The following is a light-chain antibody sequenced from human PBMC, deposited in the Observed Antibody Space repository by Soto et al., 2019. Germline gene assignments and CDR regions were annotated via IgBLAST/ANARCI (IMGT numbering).Light chain of an antibody. CDR2: DAS. Sequence: EIVLTQSPATLSLSPGERATLSCRASQSVSSYLAWYQHKPGQAPRLLIYDASNGATGIPARFSGSGSGTDFAITISSLEPEDFAVYYCQQRSNWYSTFGGGPKVEIK. CDR3: QQRSNWYST. J-gene: IGKJ4*01. V-gene: IGKV3-11*01. CDR1: QSVSSY.